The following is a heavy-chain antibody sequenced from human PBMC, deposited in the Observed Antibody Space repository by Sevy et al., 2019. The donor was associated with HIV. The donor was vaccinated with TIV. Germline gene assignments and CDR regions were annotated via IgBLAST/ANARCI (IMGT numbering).Heavy chain of an antibody. CDR1: GFTFSSYW. CDR2: MKEDGSEK. J-gene: IGHJ4*02. CDR3: VREGLGGFSYSLDC. V-gene: IGHV3-7*01. Sequence: GGSLRLSCAASGFTFSSYWMSWVRQAPGKGLEWVATMKEDGSEKSYVDSVKGRFTISRDNAKHSLYLQMNSLRVDDTGLYYCVREGLGGFSYSLDCWGQGTLVTVSS. D-gene: IGHD5-18*01.